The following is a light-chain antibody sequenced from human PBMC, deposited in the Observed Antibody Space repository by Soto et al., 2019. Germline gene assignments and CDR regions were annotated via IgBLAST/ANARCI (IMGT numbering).Light chain of an antibody. Sequence: DIQMTQSPSTLSASVGDRVTITCRASQTISSWLAWYQQKPGKAPKLLIYDASSLESGVPSRFSGSGSGTEFTLTISSLQPADFATYYCQQYNSFPRTFGQGTKVEI. CDR1: QTISSW. J-gene: IGKJ1*01. CDR3: QQYNSFPRT. V-gene: IGKV1-5*01. CDR2: DAS.